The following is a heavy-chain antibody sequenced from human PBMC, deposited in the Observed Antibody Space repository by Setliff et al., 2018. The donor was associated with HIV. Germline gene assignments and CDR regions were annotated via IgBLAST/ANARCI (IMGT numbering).Heavy chain of an antibody. D-gene: IGHD5-18*01. V-gene: IGHV1-69*13. CDR2: IIPIFGTT. CDR3: ASANSGRIHATRLDS. CDR1: GGTFSSYP. Sequence: ASVKVSCKASGGTFSSYPISWVRQAPGQGLEWMGGIIPIFGTTHYAQKFQGRVTVTADESTSTAYMQLSSLRSDDTAVYYCASANSGRIHATRLDSWGQGTLVTVSS. J-gene: IGHJ4*02.